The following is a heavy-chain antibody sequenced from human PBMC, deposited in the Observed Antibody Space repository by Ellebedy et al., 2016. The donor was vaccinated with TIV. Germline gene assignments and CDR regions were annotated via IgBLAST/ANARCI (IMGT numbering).Heavy chain of an antibody. CDR3: ARGVRGMDV. V-gene: IGHV3-53*01. Sequence: GESLKISCAASGFTVSSNYMSWVRQAPGKGLEWVSVIYSGGSTYYADSVKGRFTISRDNSKNTLYLQMNSLRAEDTAVYYCARGVRGMDVWGQGTTGTVSS. CDR1: GFTVSSNY. J-gene: IGHJ6*02. CDR2: IYSGGST. D-gene: IGHD3-10*01.